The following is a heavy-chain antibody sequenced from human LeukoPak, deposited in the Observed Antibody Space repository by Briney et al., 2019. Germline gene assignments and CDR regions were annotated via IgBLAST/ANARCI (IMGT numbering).Heavy chain of an antibody. CDR2: IYYSGST. J-gene: IGHJ1*01. CDR1: GGSISNYC. D-gene: IGHD1-26*01. Sequence: PSETLSLTCTVSGGSISNYCWSWIRQPPGKGLEWIGYIYYSGSTNYNPSLKSRVTISVDTSKNQFSLKLSSVTAADTAMYYCARAVNSGSYTNFQHWGQGTLVTVSS. V-gene: IGHV4-59*01. CDR3: ARAVNSGSYTNFQH.